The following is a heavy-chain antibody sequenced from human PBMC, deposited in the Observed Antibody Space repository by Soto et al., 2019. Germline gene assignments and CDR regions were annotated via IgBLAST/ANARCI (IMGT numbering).Heavy chain of an antibody. CDR3: ARGGGPYVWLNEF. D-gene: IGHD3-16*01. CDR2: IIPVFGTT. J-gene: IGHJ4*02. Sequence: SVKVSCKDSGGLFSSFAISWVRQAPGEGLEWLGGIIPVFGTTNYAEKFQGRVTITADESTNTAYMELTSLASGDTAIYYCARGGGPYVWLNEFWGQGTLVTVSS. CDR1: GGLFSSFA. V-gene: IGHV1-69*13.